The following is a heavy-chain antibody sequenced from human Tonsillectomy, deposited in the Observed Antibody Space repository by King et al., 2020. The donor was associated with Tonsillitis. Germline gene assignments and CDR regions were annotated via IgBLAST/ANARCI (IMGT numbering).Heavy chain of an antibody. CDR1: GFSLSTSGVG. J-gene: IGHJ5*02. CDR2: IYWNDDK. Sequence: ITLKESGPTLVKPTQTLTLTCTFSGFSLSTSGVGVCWIRQPPGKALEWLALIYWNDDKRYSPSLKSRLTITKDTSKNQVVLTMTNMDPVDTATYFCAHRTILLSHNWFDPWGQGTLVTVSS. V-gene: IGHV2-5*01. CDR3: AHRTILLSHNWFDP. D-gene: IGHD3-10*01.